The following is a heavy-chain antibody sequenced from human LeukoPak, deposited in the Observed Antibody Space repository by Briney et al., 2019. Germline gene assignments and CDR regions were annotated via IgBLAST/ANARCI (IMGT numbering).Heavy chain of an antibody. CDR1: GFRFYEYW. V-gene: IGHV3-7*05. CDR2: INQEGSDK. CDR3: ARVSRVGDSSAYRHFDY. Sequence: GGSLRLSCAASGFRFYEYWMSWVRQAPGKGLECVANINQEGSDKHYVDSVKGRLTISRDNAKNSLYVQMNSLRAEDTAVYYCARVSRVGDSSAYRHFDYWGQGILVTVSS. J-gene: IGHJ4*02. D-gene: IGHD3-22*01.